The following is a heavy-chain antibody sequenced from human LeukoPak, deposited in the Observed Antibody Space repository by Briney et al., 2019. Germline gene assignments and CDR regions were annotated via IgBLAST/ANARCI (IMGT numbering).Heavy chain of an antibody. CDR1: GGSISDNDSS. Sequence: SDTLPPTCNVSGGSISDNDSSWDRIRRPPGKGLEGLWVVYYRGTTYSNPSLKSRISIPVDTSTSQFSLKLRSVTAADTAVHYCASRYYFVSGSYYPFDFWGQGTLVTVSS. V-gene: IGHV4-39*01. D-gene: IGHD3-10*01. CDR3: ASRYYFVSGSYYPFDF. J-gene: IGHJ4*02. CDR2: VYYRGTT.